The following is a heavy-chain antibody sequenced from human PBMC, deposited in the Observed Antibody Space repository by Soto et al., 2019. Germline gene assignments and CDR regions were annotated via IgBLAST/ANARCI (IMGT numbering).Heavy chain of an antibody. J-gene: IGHJ6*02. Sequence: QVQLVQSGAEVMKPGSSVKVSCKASGGTFRTSAISWVRQAPGQGLEWVGGIMPVFRRPKYAQNFQDRVTXTXDXXTSTAYMELNSLRSDDTAVYYCARDKDRLQLGGNYYFILDVWGQGTAVTVSS. CDR2: IMPVFRRP. D-gene: IGHD1-1*01. V-gene: IGHV1-69*05. CDR3: ARDKDRLQLGGNYYFILDV. CDR1: GGTFRTSA.